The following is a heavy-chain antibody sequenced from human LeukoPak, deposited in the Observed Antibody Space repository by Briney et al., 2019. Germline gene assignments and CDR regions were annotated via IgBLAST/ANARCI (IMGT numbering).Heavy chain of an antibody. CDR3: ARARDFWSGYHDY. D-gene: IGHD3-3*01. Sequence: GGSLRLSCAASGFTFSSYSMNWVRQAPGKGLEWVSSISSSSSYIYYADSVKGRFTISRDNAKNSLYLQMNSLRAEDTAVYYCARARDFWSGYHDYWGQGTLVTVSS. V-gene: IGHV3-21*04. CDR2: ISSSSSYI. J-gene: IGHJ4*02. CDR1: GFTFSSYS.